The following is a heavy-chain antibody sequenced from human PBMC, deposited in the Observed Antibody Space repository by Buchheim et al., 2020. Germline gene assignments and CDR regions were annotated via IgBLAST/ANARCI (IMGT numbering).Heavy chain of an antibody. CDR2: ISGSGGST. J-gene: IGHJ4*02. V-gene: IGHV3-23*01. D-gene: IGHD3-16*02. Sequence: EVQLLESGGGLVQPGGSLRLSCAASGFTFSSYAMSWVRQAPGKGLEWVSAISGSGGSTYYADSVKGRFTISRDHSKNTLYLQINSLGAEDTAVYYCAKAAYDYVWGSYRLPPYFDYWGQGTL. CDR1: GFTFSSYA. CDR3: AKAAYDYVWGSYRLPPYFDY.